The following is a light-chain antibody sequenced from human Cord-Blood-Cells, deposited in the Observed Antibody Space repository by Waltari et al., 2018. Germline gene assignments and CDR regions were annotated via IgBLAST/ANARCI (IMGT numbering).Light chain of an antibody. CDR3: QAWDSSTVV. V-gene: IGLV3-1*01. CDR2: QDS. CDR1: KLGDKY. J-gene: IGLJ2*01. Sequence: SYELTQPPSVSVSPGQTASIPCSGDKLGDKYACWYQQKPGQSPVLFIYQDSKRPAGLLDRFSGSNAGNTATLTISGTQAMDEADYYCQAWDSSTVVFGGGTKLTVL.